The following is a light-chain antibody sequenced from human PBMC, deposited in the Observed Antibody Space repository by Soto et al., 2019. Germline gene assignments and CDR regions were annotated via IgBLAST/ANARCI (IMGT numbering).Light chain of an antibody. V-gene: IGKV3-15*01. CDR2: GAS. Sequence: EIIMTQSPATLSVSPGERATLSCRASQNIDSNLAWYQQKPGQAPRLLIYGASTRATGIPARFSGGGSETECTLTISSLQSEDFAVYYCQQYYNWPPYTFGQGTNLDIK. CDR1: QNIDSN. CDR3: QQYYNWPPYT. J-gene: IGKJ2*01.